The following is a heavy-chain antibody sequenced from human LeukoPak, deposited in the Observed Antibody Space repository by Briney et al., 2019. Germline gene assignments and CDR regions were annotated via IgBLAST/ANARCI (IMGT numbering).Heavy chain of an antibody. V-gene: IGHV4-34*01. CDR2: INHSGSA. D-gene: IGHD3-3*01. CDR1: GGSFSGFY. J-gene: IGHJ4*02. CDR3: ARGRVLRFLEWLLPFDY. Sequence: SETLSLTCAVYGGSFSGFYWSWIRQPPGKGLEWIGEINHSGSANYNPSLKSRVTISVDTSKNQFSLKLSSVTAADTAVYYCARGRVLRFLEWLLPFDYWGRGTLVTVSS.